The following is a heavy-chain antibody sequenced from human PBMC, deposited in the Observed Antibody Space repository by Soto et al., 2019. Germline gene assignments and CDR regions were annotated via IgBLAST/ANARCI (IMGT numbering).Heavy chain of an antibody. CDR3: ARGQLNKPYYDFWSGYAAPGGMDV. CDR1: GGSISSYY. Sequence: PSETLSLTCTVSGGSISSYYWSWIRQPPGKGLEWIGYIYYSGSTNYNPSLKSRVTISVDTSKNQFSLKLSSVTAADTAVYYCARGQLNKPYYDFWSGYAAPGGMDVWGQGTAVTVSS. V-gene: IGHV4-59*01. D-gene: IGHD3-3*01. CDR2: IYYSGST. J-gene: IGHJ6*02.